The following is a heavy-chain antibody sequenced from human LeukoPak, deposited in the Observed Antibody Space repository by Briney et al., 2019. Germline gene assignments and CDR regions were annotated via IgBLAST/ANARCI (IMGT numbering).Heavy chain of an antibody. V-gene: IGHV1-69*13. CDR3: ARDRLYGVSDYFYMDV. Sequence: ASVKVSCKASGYTFTSYGISWVRHVPGQGLEWMGGIIPVHPTPNYAQKFQGRVTITADETRSTVNMELASLRSEDTAVYFCARDRLYGVSDYFYMDVWGQGTTVTISS. D-gene: IGHD4-17*01. CDR1: GYTFTSYG. CDR2: IIPVHPTP. J-gene: IGHJ6*03.